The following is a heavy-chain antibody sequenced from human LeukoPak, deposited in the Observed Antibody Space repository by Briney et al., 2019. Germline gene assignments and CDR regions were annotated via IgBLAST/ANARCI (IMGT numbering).Heavy chain of an antibody. Sequence: ASVKVSCKASGYTFTDYYIHWVRQAPGLGLEWMGWINPNSGGTKYAQKFQGRVTMTTDTSISTAYMEMSRLTSDDTAVYYCARDAHNGYEFHDWFDPWGQGALVTVSS. CDR3: ARDAHNGYEFHDWFDP. CDR2: INPNSGGT. D-gene: IGHD5-12*01. V-gene: IGHV1-2*02. J-gene: IGHJ5*02. CDR1: GYTFTDYY.